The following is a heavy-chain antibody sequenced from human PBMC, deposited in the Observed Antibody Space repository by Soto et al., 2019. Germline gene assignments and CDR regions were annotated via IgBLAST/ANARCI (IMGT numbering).Heavy chain of an antibody. J-gene: IGHJ4*02. CDR2: ISGSGGST. CDR3: AKDLSVLMVYAYFDY. V-gene: IGHV3-23*01. CDR1: GFTFSSYA. D-gene: IGHD2-8*01. Sequence: GGSLRLSCAASGFTFSSYAMSWVRQAPGKGLEWVSAISGSGGSTYYADSVKGRFTISRDNSKNTLYLQMNSLRAEDTAVYYCAKDLSVLMVYAYFDYWGQGTLVTVSS.